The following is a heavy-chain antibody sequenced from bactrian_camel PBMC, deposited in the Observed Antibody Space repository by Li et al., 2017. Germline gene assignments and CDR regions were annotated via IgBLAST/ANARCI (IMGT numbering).Heavy chain of an antibody. CDR3: AADPSPTMGWVFEPRY. V-gene: IGHV3S55*01. D-gene: IGHD5*01. Sequence: HVQLVESGGGSVQVGGSLRLSCVASVDTIGRYCMGWFRQSPEKEREGVAAIESDGKTTYADSVPGRFTISEDNAKNTLYLQMTSLRPEDTAMYYCAADPSPTMGWVFEPRYWGQGTQVTVS. CDR2: IESDGKT. CDR1: VDTIGRYC. J-gene: IGHJ4*01.